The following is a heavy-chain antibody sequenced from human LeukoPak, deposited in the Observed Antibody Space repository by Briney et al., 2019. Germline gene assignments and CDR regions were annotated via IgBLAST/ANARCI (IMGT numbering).Heavy chain of an antibody. CDR3: ARDNSVGDTAWWFDP. V-gene: IGHV1-69*13. CDR1: GGTFSSYA. Sequence: GASVKVSCKASGGTFSSYAIYWVRQAPGQGLEWMGGIIPIFGKTKYAQKFQGRVTITADESTSTAYMEMGSLKSEDTAVYYCARDNSVGDTAWWFDPWGQGTLVTVSS. J-gene: IGHJ5*02. CDR2: IIPIFGKT. D-gene: IGHD1-26*01.